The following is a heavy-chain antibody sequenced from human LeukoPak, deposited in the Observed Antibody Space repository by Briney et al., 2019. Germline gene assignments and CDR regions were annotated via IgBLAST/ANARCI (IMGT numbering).Heavy chain of an antibody. D-gene: IGHD1-14*01. CDR2: VYPGGSIT. J-gene: IGHJ5*02. Sequence: GESLKISCQGFGSSFTTNWIGWVRQTPGKGLEWMGIVYPGGSITHYSPSFQGQVTISADQSTSTAYLQWSSLKASDTAMYYCACRKYFSTWSDPWGQGTLVTVSS. V-gene: IGHV5-51*01. CDR3: ACRKYFSTWSDP. CDR1: GSSFTTNW.